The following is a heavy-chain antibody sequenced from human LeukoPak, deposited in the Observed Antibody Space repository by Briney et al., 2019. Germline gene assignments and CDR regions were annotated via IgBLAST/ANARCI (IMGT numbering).Heavy chain of an antibody. CDR1: EFIVSINY. Sequence: GGSLRLSCAASEFIVSINYMTWVRQAPGKGLEWVANIKQDGSEKYYVDSVKGRFTISRDNAKKSLYLQMNSLRAEDTAVYYCARDWMEGATFEVQGPVDYWGQGTLVTVAS. CDR2: IKQDGSEK. J-gene: IGHJ4*02. CDR3: ARDWMEGATFEVQGPVDY. D-gene: IGHD1-26*01. V-gene: IGHV3-7*01.